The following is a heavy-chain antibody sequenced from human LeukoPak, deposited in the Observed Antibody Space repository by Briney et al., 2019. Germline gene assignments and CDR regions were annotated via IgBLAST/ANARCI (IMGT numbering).Heavy chain of an antibody. Sequence: SETLSLTCTVSGGSISSSSYYWGWIRQPPGKGLEWIGGIYYRGNTYYNPSLKSRVTISVDTSKNQFSLKLSSVTAADTAVYYCAREAYCGGDCYSGFDYWGQGTLVTVSS. CDR1: GGSISSSSYY. CDR2: IYYRGNT. V-gene: IGHV4-39*07. D-gene: IGHD2-21*02. J-gene: IGHJ4*02. CDR3: AREAYCGGDCYSGFDY.